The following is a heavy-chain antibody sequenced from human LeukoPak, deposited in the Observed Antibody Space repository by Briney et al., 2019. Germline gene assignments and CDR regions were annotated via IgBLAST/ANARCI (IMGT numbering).Heavy chain of an antibody. CDR3: ARKLVHYFDY. Sequence: TGGSLRLSCAASGFTFSSYSMTWVRQAPGKGLEWVSSMGSGGTYIYYADSVRGRFTISRDNAKNSLYLQMSSLRAEDTTVYFCARKLVHYFDYWGQGTLVTVSS. CDR2: MGSGGTYI. V-gene: IGHV3-21*01. J-gene: IGHJ4*02. CDR1: GFTFSSYS. D-gene: IGHD6-6*01.